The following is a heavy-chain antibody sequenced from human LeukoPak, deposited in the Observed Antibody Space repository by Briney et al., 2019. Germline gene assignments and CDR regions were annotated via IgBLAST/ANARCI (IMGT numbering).Heavy chain of an antibody. CDR1: GGTFSSYA. CDR2: INPIFGTA. Sequence: SVKVSCKASGGTFSSYAINWVRQAPGQGLEWMGGINPIFGTANYAQKFQGRVTITADESTSTAYMELSSLRSEDTAVYYCARGYSGYRNDYWGQGTLVTVSS. J-gene: IGHJ4*02. CDR3: ARGYSGYRNDY. D-gene: IGHD5-12*01. V-gene: IGHV1-69*13.